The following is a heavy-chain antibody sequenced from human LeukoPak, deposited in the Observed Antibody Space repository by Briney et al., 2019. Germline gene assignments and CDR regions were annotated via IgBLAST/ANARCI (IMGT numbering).Heavy chain of an antibody. Sequence: GSLRLSCAASGFTFSSYAMSWVRQAPGKGLEWVSAISGSGGSTYYADSVKGRFTISRDNSKNTAYLQMNSLKTEDTAVYYCTRLGPRPEQGGYDFIDYWGQGTLVTVSS. D-gene: IGHD5-12*01. V-gene: IGHV3-23*01. CDR2: ISGSGGST. CDR3: TRLGPRPEQGGYDFIDY. J-gene: IGHJ4*02. CDR1: GFTFSSYA.